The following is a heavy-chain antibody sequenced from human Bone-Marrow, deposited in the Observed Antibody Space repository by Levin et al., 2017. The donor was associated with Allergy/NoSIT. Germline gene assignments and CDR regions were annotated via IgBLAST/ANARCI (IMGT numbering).Heavy chain of an antibody. CDR1: GGSMNTYY. Sequence: SETLSLTCTVSGGSMNTYYWSWIRQPPGKGLEWIGYIYSKGSTNYNPSLKGRVTMSVDTSKSQFSLKLTSMTAADTAVYYWARGGGTSGWYGWYFDLWGRGTLVTVSS. CDR3: ARGGGTSGWYGWYFDL. D-gene: IGHD6-19*01. CDR2: IYSKGST. J-gene: IGHJ2*01. V-gene: IGHV4-59*12.